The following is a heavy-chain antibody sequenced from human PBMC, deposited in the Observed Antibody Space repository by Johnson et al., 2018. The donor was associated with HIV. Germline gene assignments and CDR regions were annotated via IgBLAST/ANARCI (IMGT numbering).Heavy chain of an antibody. J-gene: IGHJ3*02. D-gene: IGHD5-24*01. CDR2: ISSDGSSK. CDR3: AKDRSRLHDAFDI. CDR1: GFTFTHYA. Sequence: QVQLVESGGGVVQPGRSLRLSCAASGFTFTHYAMDWVRQAPGKGLEWVAVISSDGSSKNYADSVKGRFTISRDNSKNTLYLQMNTLGAEDTAVYYCAKDRSRLHDAFDIWGQGTMVTVSS. V-gene: IGHV3-30*18.